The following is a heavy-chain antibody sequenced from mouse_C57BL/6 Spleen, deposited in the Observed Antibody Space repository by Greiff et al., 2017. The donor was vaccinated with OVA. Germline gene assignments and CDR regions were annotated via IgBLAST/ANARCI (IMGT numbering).Heavy chain of an antibody. CDR1: GYTFTSYW. D-gene: IGHD1-1*01. CDR3: AKGFTTVVARNYAMDY. V-gene: IGHV1-59*01. Sequence: VQLQQPGAELVRPGTSVKLSCKASGYTFTSYWMHWVKQRPGQGLEWIGVIDPSDSYTNYNQKFKGKATLTVDTSSSTAYMQLSSLTSEDSAVYYCAKGFTTVVARNYAMDYWGQGTSVTVSS. J-gene: IGHJ4*01. CDR2: IDPSDSYT.